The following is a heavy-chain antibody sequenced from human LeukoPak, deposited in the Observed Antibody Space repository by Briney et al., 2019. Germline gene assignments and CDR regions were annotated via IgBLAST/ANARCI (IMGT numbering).Heavy chain of an antibody. CDR2: ISSSSSYI. CDR3: ASPTMVRGNLGFDP. Sequence: GRSLRLSCAASGFTFSSYSMNWVRQATGKGLEWVSSISSSSSYIYYADSVKGRVTIARDNAKNSLYLQMNSLRAEDTAVYYCASPTMVRGNLGFDPWGQGTLVTVSS. V-gene: IGHV3-21*01. CDR1: GFTFSSYS. J-gene: IGHJ5*02. D-gene: IGHD3-10*01.